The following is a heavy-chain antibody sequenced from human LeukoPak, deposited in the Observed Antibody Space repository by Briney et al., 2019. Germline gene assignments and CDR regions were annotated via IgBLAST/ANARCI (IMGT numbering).Heavy chain of an antibody. D-gene: IGHD6-19*01. J-gene: IGHJ4*02. CDR3: ARTYSSGWPFDY. CDR2: IKQDGSEK. V-gene: IGHV3-7*01. Sequence: GGSLRLSCAASGFPFSSYWMSWVRQAPGKGLEWVANIKQDGSEKYYVDSVKGRFTISRDNAKNSLYLQMNSLRAEDTAVYYCARTYSSGWPFDYWGQGTLVTVSS. CDR1: GFPFSSYW.